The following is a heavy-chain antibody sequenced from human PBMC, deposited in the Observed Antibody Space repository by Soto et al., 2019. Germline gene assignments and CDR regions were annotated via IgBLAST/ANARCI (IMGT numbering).Heavy chain of an antibody. J-gene: IGHJ3*02. D-gene: IGHD4-17*01. Sequence: GGSLRLSCAASGFTFSSYGMHWVRQAPGKGLEWVAVISYDGSNKYYADSVKGRFTISRDNSKNTLYLQMNSLRAEDTAVYYCAKGTYGDYVTDAFDIWGQGTMVTVSS. CDR3: AKGTYGDYVTDAFDI. CDR1: GFTFSSYG. V-gene: IGHV3-30*18. CDR2: ISYDGSNK.